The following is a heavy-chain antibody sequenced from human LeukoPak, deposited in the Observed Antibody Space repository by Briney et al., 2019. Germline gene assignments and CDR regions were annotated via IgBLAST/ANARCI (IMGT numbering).Heavy chain of an antibody. CDR2: ISYSGST. CDR1: GGSISSGGYY. Sequence: SETLSLTCTVSGGSISSGGYYWSWIRQLPGKGLEWIGYISYSGSTYYNPSLKSRVTISVDTSKNQFSLRLSSVTAADTAVYYCARDQTYSIDNWGQGTLVIVSS. J-gene: IGHJ4*02. D-gene: IGHD2-21*01. CDR3: ARDQTYSIDN. V-gene: IGHV4-31*03.